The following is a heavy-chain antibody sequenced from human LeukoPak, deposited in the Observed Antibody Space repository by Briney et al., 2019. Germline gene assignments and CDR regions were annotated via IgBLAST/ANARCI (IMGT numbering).Heavy chain of an antibody. CDR2: IKQDGSEK. CDR1: GFTFSSYW. Sequence: GGSLRLSCAASGFTFSSYWMSWVRQAPGKGLEWVANIKQDGSEKSYVDSVKGRFTISRDNAKNSQYLQMNSLRAEDTAIYYCTRVGYIDEGIDYWGQGTLVTVSS. CDR3: TRVGYIDEGIDY. V-gene: IGHV3-7*04. J-gene: IGHJ4*02. D-gene: IGHD5-24*01.